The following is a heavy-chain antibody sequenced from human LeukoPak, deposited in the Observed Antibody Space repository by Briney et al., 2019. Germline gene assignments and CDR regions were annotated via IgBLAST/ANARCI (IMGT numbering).Heavy chain of an antibody. J-gene: IGHJ3*02. V-gene: IGHV1-18*04. CDR3: ARDYYGSGSYYDMDAFDI. CDR1: GYTFVTYG. CDR2: ISSYNGNT. D-gene: IGHD3-10*01. Sequence: ASVKVSCKASGYTFVTYGISWVRQAPGQGLDWMGRISSYNGNTEYAQKFQGRVTMTTDTSTSTAYMQVRSLRSDDTAVYYCARDYYGSGSYYDMDAFDIWGQGIMVTVSS.